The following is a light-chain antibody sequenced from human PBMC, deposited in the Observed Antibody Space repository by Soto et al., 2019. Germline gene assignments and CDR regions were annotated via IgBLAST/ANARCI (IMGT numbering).Light chain of an antibody. J-gene: IGKJ5*01. CDR1: QTISSW. CDR3: QQSYSTPIT. CDR2: KAS. V-gene: IGKV1-5*03. Sequence: DIQMTQSPSTLSGSVGDRVTITCRASQTISSWLAWYQQKPGKAPKLLIYKASTLKSGVPSRFSGIVSGTELTITISSLQPDDGETYDCQQSYSTPITFGQGTRLEIK.